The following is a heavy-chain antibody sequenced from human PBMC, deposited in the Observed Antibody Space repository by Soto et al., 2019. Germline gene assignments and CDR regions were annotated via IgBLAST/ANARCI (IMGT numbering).Heavy chain of an antibody. J-gene: IGHJ4*02. CDR1: SGSVTSGSYC. Sequence: PSETLSLTCTVSSGSVTSGSYCWSWIRQSPGKGLEWIGYIYYTGSTNYNPSLKSRVSISVDTSKNQFSLKLNSVTAADTAVYYCARGGIILTGLGFHDWGQGMLVTVSS. D-gene: IGHD3-9*01. V-gene: IGHV4-61*01. CDR3: ARGGIILTGLGFHD. CDR2: IYYTGST.